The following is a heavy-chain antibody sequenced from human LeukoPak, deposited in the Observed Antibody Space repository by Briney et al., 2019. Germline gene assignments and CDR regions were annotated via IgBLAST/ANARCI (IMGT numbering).Heavy chain of an antibody. CDR2: IYPGDSDT. CDR3: ARHALGYCSSTSCYDGYYYYMDV. V-gene: IGHV5-51*01. D-gene: IGHD2-2*01. J-gene: IGHJ6*03. Sequence: GESLKISCKGSGYSFTSYWIGWVRQMPGKGLEWMGIIYPGDSDTRYSPSFQGQVTISADKSISTAYLQWSSLKASDTAMYYCARHALGYCSSTSCYDGYYYYMDVWGKGTTVTVSS. CDR1: GYSFTSYW.